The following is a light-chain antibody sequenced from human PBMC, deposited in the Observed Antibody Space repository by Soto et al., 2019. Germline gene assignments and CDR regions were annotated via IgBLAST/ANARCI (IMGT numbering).Light chain of an antibody. CDR2: DVS. CDR3: CSYAGTYNYV. J-gene: IGLJ1*01. Sequence: QSALSQPRSVSGSPGQSVTISCTGTSGDVGVFNFVSWYQQHPGKAPKLMIYDVSKRPSGVPDRFSGSKSGNTTSLTISGLEAEDEADYYCCSYAGTYNYVFGTGTKVTVL. V-gene: IGLV2-11*01. CDR1: SGDVGVFNF.